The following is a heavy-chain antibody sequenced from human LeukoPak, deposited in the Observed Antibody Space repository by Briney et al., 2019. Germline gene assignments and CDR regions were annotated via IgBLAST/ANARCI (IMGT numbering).Heavy chain of an antibody. J-gene: IGHJ5*02. CDR2: ISGGGDTT. V-gene: IGHV3-23*01. CDR1: GFTFSSYA. CDR3: ARGYCTSTSCNNWFDP. Sequence: GGSLRLSCAVSGFTFSSYAMTWVRQAPGKGLEWVSAISGGGDTTHYADSVKGRFTISRDNSMNTLYLQMDSLRAEDTAVYFCARGYCTSTSCNNWFDPWGQGALVTVSS. D-gene: IGHD2-2*03.